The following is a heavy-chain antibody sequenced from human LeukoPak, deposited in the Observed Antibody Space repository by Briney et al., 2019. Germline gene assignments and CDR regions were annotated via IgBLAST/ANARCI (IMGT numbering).Heavy chain of an antibody. CDR1: LYTFDRYG. Sequence: APVSLSHTASLYTFDRYGIIGARQAPAHGLEWMGWNRDYNGDTKYAQKLQGRVIVTTGTSTSTAYMEVSSRRSDDTAMYYCASDPSNTSGYYIYFDYWGQGTLVTVSS. CDR3: ASDPSNTSGYYIYFDY. CDR2: NRDYNGDT. J-gene: IGHJ4*02. V-gene: IGHV1-18*01. D-gene: IGHD5-12*01.